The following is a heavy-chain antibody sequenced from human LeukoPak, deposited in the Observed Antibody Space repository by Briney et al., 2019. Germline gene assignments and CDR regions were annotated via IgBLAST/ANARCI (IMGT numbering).Heavy chain of an antibody. Sequence: GGSLRLSCAASGFTFRSYEMNWVRQAPGKGLEWVSYISSSGNNIHYADSVKGRFTISRDNAKNSLYLQMNSLRAEDTAVYYCARGQGAYSGYDYDYWGQGTLVTVSS. CDR2: ISSSGNNI. CDR3: ARGQGAYSGYDYDY. V-gene: IGHV3-48*03. D-gene: IGHD5-12*01. J-gene: IGHJ4*02. CDR1: GFTFRSYE.